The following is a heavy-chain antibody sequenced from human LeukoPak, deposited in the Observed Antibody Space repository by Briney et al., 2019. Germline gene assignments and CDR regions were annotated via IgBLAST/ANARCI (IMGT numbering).Heavy chain of an antibody. Sequence: RASVKVSCKASGGTFSSYAISWVRQAPGQGLEWMGGIIPIFGTANYAQKFQGRVTITADESTSTAYMELSSLRSEDTAVYYCARLAVAGLNPIDYWGQGTLVTVSS. CDR2: IIPIFGTA. J-gene: IGHJ4*02. CDR1: GGTFSSYA. D-gene: IGHD6-19*01. V-gene: IGHV1-69*13. CDR3: ARLAVAGLNPIDY.